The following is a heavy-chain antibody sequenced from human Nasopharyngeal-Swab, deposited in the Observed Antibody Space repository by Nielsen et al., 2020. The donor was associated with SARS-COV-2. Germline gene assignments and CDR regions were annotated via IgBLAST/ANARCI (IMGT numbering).Heavy chain of an antibody. Sequence: GESLKISCAASGFTSSSYWMSWVRQAPGKGLEWVANIKQDGSEKYYVDSVKGRFTISRDNAKNSLYLQMNSLRAEDTAVYYCARDGWNYYDYWGQGTLVTVSS. CDR2: IKQDGSEK. CDR3: ARDGWNYYDY. CDR1: GFTSSSYW. D-gene: IGHD6-19*01. J-gene: IGHJ4*02. V-gene: IGHV3-7*03.